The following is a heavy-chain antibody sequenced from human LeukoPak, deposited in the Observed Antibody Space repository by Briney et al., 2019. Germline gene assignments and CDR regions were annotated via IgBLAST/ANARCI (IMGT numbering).Heavy chain of an antibody. V-gene: IGHV6-1*01. D-gene: IGHD5-12*01. J-gene: IGHJ3*02. Sequence: SQTLSLTCAISGDSVSSNSATWNWLRQSPSRGLQWLGRTYYRSKWYNDYAVFVKSRITVNPDTSKNQFPLQLNSVTPEDTAVYYCARDTGAAISTFDIWGQGTMVTVSS. CDR2: TYYRSKWYN. CDR1: GDSVSSNSAT. CDR3: ARDTGAAISTFDI.